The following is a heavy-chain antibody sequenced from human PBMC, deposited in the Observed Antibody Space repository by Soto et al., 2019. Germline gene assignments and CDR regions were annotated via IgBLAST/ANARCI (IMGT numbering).Heavy chain of an antibody. CDR1: GFTFSSYS. Sequence: GGSLRLSCAASGFTFSSYSMNWVRQAPGKGLEWVSYISSSSSTIYYADSVKGRFTISRDNAKNSLYLQMNSLRAEDTAVYYCARLQYCSSTSCYYYYMDVWGKGTTVTVSS. V-gene: IGHV3-48*01. CDR3: ARLQYCSSTSCYYYYMDV. J-gene: IGHJ6*03. D-gene: IGHD2-2*01. CDR2: ISSSSSTI.